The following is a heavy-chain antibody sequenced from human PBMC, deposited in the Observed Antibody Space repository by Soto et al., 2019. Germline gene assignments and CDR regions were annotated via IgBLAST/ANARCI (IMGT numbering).Heavy chain of an antibody. CDR3: ARLGPCFGVVPPAHLYCYMDV. CDR1: GGTISSYD. Sequence: SGTLSLTCTVSGGTISSYDWSWIRKPPGKGLEWIGDIYYSGSTNYNPSLKSRVTISVDTSKNQFSLKLSSVTAADTAVYYCARLGPCFGVVPPAHLYCYMDVWCKGPTVTAP. D-gene: IGHD3-3*01. CDR2: IYYSGST. V-gene: IGHV4-59*01. J-gene: IGHJ6*03.